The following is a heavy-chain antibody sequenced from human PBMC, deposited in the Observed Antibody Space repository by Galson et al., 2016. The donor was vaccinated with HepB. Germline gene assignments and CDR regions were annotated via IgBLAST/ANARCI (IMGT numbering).Heavy chain of an antibody. CDR2: IHHSGSS. CDR3: ARDRWLDY. CDR1: GATITSYY. V-gene: IGHV4-59*01. J-gene: IGHJ4*02. Sequence: SETLSLTCIVSGATITSYYWSWIRQPPGKGLEWIGYIHHSGSSNYNPSLAGRVTMSIDTFKNQFSLKMTSVTAADTAIYYCARDRWLDYWGQGSLVTVSS. D-gene: IGHD5-24*01.